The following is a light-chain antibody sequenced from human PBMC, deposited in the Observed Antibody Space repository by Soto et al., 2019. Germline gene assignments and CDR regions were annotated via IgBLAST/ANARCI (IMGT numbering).Light chain of an antibody. Sequence: DIQMTQSPSSLSASVGDRVTITCQASQDISNYLNWYQQKPGKAPKLLIYDASNLETGVPSRFSGSGSGTDFTFTISSLQPEAIETYYCQQYDNLPLTFXGGPKVDI. J-gene: IGKJ4*01. V-gene: IGKV1-33*01. CDR2: DAS. CDR3: QQYDNLPLT. CDR1: QDISNY.